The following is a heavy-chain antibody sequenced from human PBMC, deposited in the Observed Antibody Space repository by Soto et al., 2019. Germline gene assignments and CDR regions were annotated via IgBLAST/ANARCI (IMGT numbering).Heavy chain of an antibody. CDR3: ALTRHCSGCRCYLTNWFDP. V-gene: IGHV2-5*01. D-gene: IGHD2-15*01. CDR2: IYWNDDK. CDR1: GFSLSTSGVG. J-gene: IGHJ5*02. Sequence: QITLKESGPTLVKPTQTLTLTCTFSGFSLSTSGVGVGWIRQPPGKALEWLALIYWNDDKRYSPSLKSKLPITQDTSKNQVVLTMTNMDPVDTATYYCALTRHCSGCRCYLTNWFDPWGQGTLVTVSS.